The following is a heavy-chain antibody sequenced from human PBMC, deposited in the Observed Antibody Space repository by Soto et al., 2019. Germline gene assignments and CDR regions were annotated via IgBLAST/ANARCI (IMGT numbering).Heavy chain of an antibody. Sequence: GSQRHSYEASEGNFRDFGVHWVSQTPGKGPEWVSNIPSDGRDVSYADAVRGRFTISRDDARNTLYLQMSDLRVEDTAIYYCTRDDSGLGIDYWGQGTQVPGFS. D-gene: IGHD1-26*01. CDR2: IPSDGRDV. CDR1: EGNFRDFG. CDR3: TRDDSGLGIDY. V-gene: IGHV3-74*01. J-gene: IGHJ4*02.